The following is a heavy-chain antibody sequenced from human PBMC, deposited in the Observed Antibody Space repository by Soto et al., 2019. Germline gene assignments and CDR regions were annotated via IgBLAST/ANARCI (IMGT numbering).Heavy chain of an antibody. CDR3: ARGPAKGGRRGGFGTFWSGYYPTYYYGMAV. CDR1: GGTFSSYA. J-gene: IGHJ6*02. D-gene: IGHD3-3*01. CDR2: IIPIFGTA. Sequence: SVKVSCKASGGTFSSYAISWVRQAPGQGLEWMGGIIPIFGTANYAQKFQGRVTITADESTSTAYMELSSLRSEDTAVYYCARGPAKGGRRGGFGTFWSGYYPTYYYGMAVWGQGTTVTVSS. V-gene: IGHV1-69*13.